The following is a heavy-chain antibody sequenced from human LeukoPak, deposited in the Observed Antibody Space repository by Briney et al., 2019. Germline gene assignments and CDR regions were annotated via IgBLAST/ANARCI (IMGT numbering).Heavy chain of an antibody. J-gene: IGHJ6*03. CDR3: AKGGSSSYYMDV. Sequence: GGSLRLSCAASGFTFSSYGMHWVRQAPGKGLEWVAFIRYDGSNKYYADSVKGRFTISRDNSNNTLYLQMNSLRAEDTAVYHCAKGGSSSYYMDVWGKGTTVTVSS. CDR1: GFTFSSYG. V-gene: IGHV3-30*02. D-gene: IGHD6-13*01. CDR2: IRYDGSNK.